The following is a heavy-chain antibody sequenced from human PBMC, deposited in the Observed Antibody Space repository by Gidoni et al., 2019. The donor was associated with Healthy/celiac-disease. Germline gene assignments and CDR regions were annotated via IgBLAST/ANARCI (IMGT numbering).Heavy chain of an antibody. V-gene: IGHV1-69*01. Sequence: QVQLVQSGAEVKKPGSSVKVSCKASGGTFSSYAISWVRQAPGQGLEWMGGIIPIFGTANYAQKFQGRVTITADESTSTAYMELSSLRSEDTAVYYCASLIVVVPAEGYYGMDVWGQGTTVTVSS. CDR2: IIPIFGTA. CDR1: GGTFSSYA. CDR3: ASLIVVVPAEGYYGMDV. D-gene: IGHD2-2*01. J-gene: IGHJ6*02.